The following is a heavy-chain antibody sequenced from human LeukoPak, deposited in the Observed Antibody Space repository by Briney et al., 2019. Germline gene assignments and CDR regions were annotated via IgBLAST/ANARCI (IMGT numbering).Heavy chain of an antibody. CDR1: GFTFSNSW. J-gene: IGHJ4*02. Sequence: GGSLRLSCAASGFTFSNSWMNWVRQAPGKGLEWVANMNQDGSQKDYLDSVKGRFTISRDNTKNSLYLQMNSLRAEDTAVYYCARGTLNIPGEHGAFDYWGQGTLVTVSS. CDR2: MNQDGSQK. V-gene: IGHV3-7*01. D-gene: IGHD1-14*01. CDR3: ARGTLNIPGEHGAFDY.